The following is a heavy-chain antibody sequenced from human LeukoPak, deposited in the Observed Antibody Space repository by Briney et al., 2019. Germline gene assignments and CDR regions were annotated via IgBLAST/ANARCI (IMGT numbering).Heavy chain of an antibody. CDR3: ATYYSDTSARD. CDR2: INPNSGGT. Sequence: GASVKVSCKASGYTFTSYGISWVRQAPGQGLEWMGWINPNSGGTNLAPNFQGRVTLTSDTSISTAYMELSGLTSDDTAVYFCATYYSDTSARDWGQGTLVTVSS. D-gene: IGHD3-10*01. V-gene: IGHV1-2*02. J-gene: IGHJ4*02. CDR1: GYTFTSYG.